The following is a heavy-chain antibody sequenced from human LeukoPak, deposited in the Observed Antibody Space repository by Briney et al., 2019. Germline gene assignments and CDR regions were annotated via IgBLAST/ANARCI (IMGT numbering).Heavy chain of an antibody. J-gene: IGHJ6*03. CDR1: GGSIGTYY. CDR2: IYVTGT. V-gene: IGHV4-59*08. D-gene: IGHD3-16*02. CDR3: ARHIGGGIEDMDI. Sequence: PSETLSLTCTVSGGSIGTYYWSWVRQSPGTGLEWIGYIYVTGTRYNPYLQSRVTISVDRSRNQFFLKMTSVTAADTAVYYCARHIGGGIEDMDIWGRGTKVTVSS.